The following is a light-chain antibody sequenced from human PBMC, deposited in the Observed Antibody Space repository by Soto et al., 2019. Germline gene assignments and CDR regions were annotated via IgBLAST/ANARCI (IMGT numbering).Light chain of an antibody. CDR3: QQCETWPRT. J-gene: IGKJ2*01. V-gene: IGKV3-15*01. Sequence: TVMTQSPATLSVSPGDTATLSCRSSQNVHINLAWYQQKPGQAPTLLIYGVSARAPGVPARFSGTGSGTEFTLTIRNLQSEDFGIYYCQQCETWPRTFGQGTK. CDR2: GVS. CDR1: QNVHIN.